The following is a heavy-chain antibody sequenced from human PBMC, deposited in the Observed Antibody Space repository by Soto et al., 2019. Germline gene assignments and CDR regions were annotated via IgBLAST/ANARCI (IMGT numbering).Heavy chain of an antibody. CDR1: GFTFGDYA. CDR2: IGGGGTDT. D-gene: IGHD3-10*01. CDR3: AKDAVSYNGEWDWFDT. V-gene: IGHV3-23*01. J-gene: IGHJ5*02. Sequence: QLLESGGGLVQPGGSLRVHCVASGFTFGDYAMSWVRQAPGKGLEWVSSIGGGGTDTYYAASVKGRFTISRDNSKSKLYLQMNNLRVEDTAVYYCAKDAVSYNGEWDWFDTWGQGNLVNVSS.